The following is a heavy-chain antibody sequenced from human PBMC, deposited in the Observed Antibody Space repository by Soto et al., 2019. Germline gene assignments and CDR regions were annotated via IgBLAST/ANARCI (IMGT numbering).Heavy chain of an antibody. Sequence: VQLLESGGGLVQPGGSLRLSCAASGFTFSSYGMHWVRQAPGKGLEWVAVIWYDGSNKYYADSVKGRFTISRDNSKNTLYLQMNSLRAEDTAVYYCARVKYSSSSGPFDYWGQGTLVTVSS. CDR1: GFTFSSYG. V-gene: IGHV3-33*01. CDR3: ARVKYSSSSGPFDY. J-gene: IGHJ4*02. D-gene: IGHD6-6*01. CDR2: IWYDGSNK.